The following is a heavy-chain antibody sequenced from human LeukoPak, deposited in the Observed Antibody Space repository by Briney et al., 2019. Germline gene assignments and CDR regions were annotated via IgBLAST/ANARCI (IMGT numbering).Heavy chain of an antibody. CDR1: GYTFNTYG. Sequence: ASVKVSCKASGYTFNTYGINWVRQAPGQGLEWMGRINPNSGGTNYAQKFQGRVTMTRDTSISTAYMELSRLRSDDTAVYYCARPATLYSGYDVWGQGTLVTVSS. CDR2: INPNSGGT. V-gene: IGHV1-2*06. J-gene: IGHJ4*02. CDR3: ARPATLYSGYDV. D-gene: IGHD5-12*01.